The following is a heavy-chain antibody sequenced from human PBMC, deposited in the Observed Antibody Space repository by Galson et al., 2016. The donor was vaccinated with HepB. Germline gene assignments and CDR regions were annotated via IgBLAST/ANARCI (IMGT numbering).Heavy chain of an antibody. Sequence: QSGAEVKKPGESLKISCRGSGYSFGSYWIGWVRQMPGKGLEWMGIISPGDFDTRNSQSFPGQVTISVDKSISTAYRQWSSLTASDTAMYYCARSLTGSYDFWGAIYNYYAMDVWGRGTTVTVS. V-gene: IGHV5-51*01. J-gene: IGHJ6*02. CDR1: GYSFGSYW. CDR3: ARSLTGSYDFWGAIYNYYAMDV. D-gene: IGHD3-3*01. CDR2: ISPGDFDT.